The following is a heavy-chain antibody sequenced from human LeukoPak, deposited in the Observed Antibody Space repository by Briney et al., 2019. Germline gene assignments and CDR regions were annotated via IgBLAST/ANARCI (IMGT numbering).Heavy chain of an antibody. CDR1: GFTFSSYW. CDR3: ARVGYDYVWGSYRYYYYYYMDV. J-gene: IGHJ6*03. D-gene: IGHD3-16*02. Sequence: GGSLRLSCAASGFTFSSYWMHWVRQVPGKGLVWVSRINSDGSSTSYADSVKGRFTISRDNAKNALYLQMNSLRAEDTAVYYCARVGYDYVWGSYRYYYYYYMDVWGKGTTVTVSS. V-gene: IGHV3-74*01. CDR2: INSDGSST.